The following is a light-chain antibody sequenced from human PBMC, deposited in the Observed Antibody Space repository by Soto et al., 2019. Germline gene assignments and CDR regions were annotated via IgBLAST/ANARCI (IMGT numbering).Light chain of an antibody. V-gene: IGKV3-20*01. CDR3: QQYGSSGT. J-gene: IGKJ1*01. CDR2: GAS. Sequence: IVLTQSPGTLSFSPGERATLSCMARQSVSNNYLAWYQQKPGQAPRPLIYGASNRATGIPDRFSGSGSGTDFTLTISRLEPEDFAVYYCQQYGSSGTFGQGTKADIK. CDR1: QSVSNNY.